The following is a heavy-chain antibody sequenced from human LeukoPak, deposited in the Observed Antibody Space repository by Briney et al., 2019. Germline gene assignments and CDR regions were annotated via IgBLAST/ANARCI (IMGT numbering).Heavy chain of an antibody. CDR1: GYTFTSYY. V-gene: IGHV1-46*03. Sequence: ASVKVSCKASGYTFTSYYMHWVRQAPGQGLEWMGIINPSSGSTSYAQKFQGRVTMTRDTSTSTVYMELSSLRSEDTAVYYCASSGIAVYYFDYWGQGTLVTVSS. CDR3: ASSGIAVYYFDY. CDR2: INPSSGST. D-gene: IGHD6-19*01. J-gene: IGHJ4*02.